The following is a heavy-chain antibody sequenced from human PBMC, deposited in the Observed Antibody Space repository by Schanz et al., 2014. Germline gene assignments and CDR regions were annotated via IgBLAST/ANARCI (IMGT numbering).Heavy chain of an antibody. Sequence: VQLVESGGGVVQPGRSLRLSCAASGFTFSKYGVHWVRQAPGKGLEWVANIKQDGSEKYYVDSVKGRFTISRDNAKNSLYLQMNSLRAEDTAVYYCVPMSIAAHWGQGTLVTVSS. J-gene: IGHJ4*02. CDR1: GFTFSKYG. D-gene: IGHD6-6*01. CDR2: IKQDGSEK. V-gene: IGHV3-7*01. CDR3: VPMSIAAH.